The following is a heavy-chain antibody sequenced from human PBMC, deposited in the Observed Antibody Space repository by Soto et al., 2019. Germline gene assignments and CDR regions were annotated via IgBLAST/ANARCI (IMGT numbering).Heavy chain of an antibody. D-gene: IGHD3-22*01. CDR2: IYHSGST. V-gene: IGHV4-4*02. CDR3: ARANPYYYDSSGIQNPQLYSAGDAFDI. J-gene: IGHJ3*02. Sequence: KTSETLSLTCAVSGGSISSSNWWSWVRQPPGKGLEWIGEIYHSGSTNYNPSLKSRVTISVDKSKNQFSLKLSSVTAADTAVYYCARANPYYYDSSGIQNPQLYSAGDAFDIWGQGTMVTVSS. CDR1: GGSISSSNW.